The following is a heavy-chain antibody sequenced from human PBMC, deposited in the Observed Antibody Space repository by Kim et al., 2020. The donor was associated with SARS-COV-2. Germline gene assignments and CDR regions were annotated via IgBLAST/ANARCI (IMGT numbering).Heavy chain of an antibody. CDR1: GGSISSSSYY. V-gene: IGHV4-39*01. Sequence: SETLSLTCTVSGGSISSSSYYWGWIRQPPGKGLEWIGSIYYSGSTYYNPSLKSRVTISVDTSKNQFSLKLSSVTAADTAVYYCARLMVYARPGAYWGQGT. CDR3: ARLMVYARPGAY. CDR2: IYYSGST. D-gene: IGHD2-8*01. J-gene: IGHJ4*02.